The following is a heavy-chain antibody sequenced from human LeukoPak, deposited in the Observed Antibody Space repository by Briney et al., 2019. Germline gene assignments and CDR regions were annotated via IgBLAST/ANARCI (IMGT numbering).Heavy chain of an antibody. CDR1: GITLSNYG. CDR2: LSGSGGGT. Sequence: GGSLRLSCAVSGITLSNYGMSWVRQATGKGLEWVAGLSGSGGGTNYADSVQGRFTISRDNSKNTLYLQMNSMRAEDTAVYFCAKRGVVIRVFLVGFHKEAYYFDSWGQGALVTVSS. CDR3: AKRGVVIRVFLVGFHKEAYYFDS. J-gene: IGHJ4*02. D-gene: IGHD3-10*01. V-gene: IGHV3-23*01.